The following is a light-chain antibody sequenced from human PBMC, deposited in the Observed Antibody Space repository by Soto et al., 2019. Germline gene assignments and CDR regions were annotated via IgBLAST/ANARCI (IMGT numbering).Light chain of an antibody. V-gene: IGKV3-15*01. J-gene: IGKJ5*01. CDR2: GAS. CDR3: QQYNNWPIT. CDR1: QSVSSN. Sequence: EIVMTQSPATLSVSPGKKATISCRASQSVSSNLAWYQQKPGQAPRLLIYGASTRATGIPARFSGSGSGTEFTLTISSLQSEDFAVYYCQQYNNWPITFGQGTRLEIK.